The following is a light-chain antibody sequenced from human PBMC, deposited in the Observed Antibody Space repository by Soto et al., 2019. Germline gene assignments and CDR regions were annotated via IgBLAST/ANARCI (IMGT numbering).Light chain of an antibody. Sequence: QSALTQPASVSGSPGQSITISCTGTSSDVGGYNYVSWYQQHPGKAPKLMIYDVSDRPPGVSNRFSGSKSGNTASLTISGLQAEDEADYYFSSYTSSFSYVFGTGTKVTVL. CDR2: DVS. V-gene: IGLV2-14*01. J-gene: IGLJ1*01. CDR1: SSDVGGYNY. CDR3: SSYTSSFSYV.